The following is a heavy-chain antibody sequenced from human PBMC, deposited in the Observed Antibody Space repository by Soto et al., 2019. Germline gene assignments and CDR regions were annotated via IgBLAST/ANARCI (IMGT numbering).Heavy chain of an antibody. CDR2: MYVTGTT. V-gene: IGHV4-4*07. Sequence: PSETLSLTCTVSGGSISHHYWSWVRQPAGTRLEWIGRMYVTGTTNYNPSLKNRVSMSIDTSKNQFSLKLSSVTAADTAVYYCARDGGYTGYEEGNPFDIWGQGXMVTV. J-gene: IGHJ3*02. CDR1: GGSISHHY. CDR3: ARDGGYTGYEEGNPFDI. D-gene: IGHD5-12*01.